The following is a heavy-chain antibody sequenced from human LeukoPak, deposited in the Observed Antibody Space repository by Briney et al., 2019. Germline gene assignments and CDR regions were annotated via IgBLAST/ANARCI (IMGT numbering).Heavy chain of an antibody. V-gene: IGHV3-21*01. CDR2: VSRSSTYI. J-gene: IGHJ4*02. CDR1: GFTFSYYT. CDR3: ARGDYSDYNFPFDY. Sequence: GGSLRLSCAASGFTFSYYTMNWVRQAPGKGLEWVSSVSRSSTYIYYADSLKGRFTISRDNAKDSLSLQMNSLRAEDTAVYYCARGDYSDYNFPFDYWGQGTLVTVSS. D-gene: IGHD4-11*01.